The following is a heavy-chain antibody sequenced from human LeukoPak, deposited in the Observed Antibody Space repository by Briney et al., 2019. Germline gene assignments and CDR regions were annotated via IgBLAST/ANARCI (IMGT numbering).Heavy chain of an antibody. D-gene: IGHD3-10*01. CDR3: ARDIGIESMVRGLIIISDYMDV. Sequence: SETLSLTCTVSGGSISSSSYYWGWIRQPPGKGLEWIGSIYYSGSTYYNPSLKSRVTISVDTSKNQFSLKLSSVTAADTAVYYCARDIGIESMVRGLIIISDYMDVWGKGTTVTVSS. V-gene: IGHV4-39*07. CDR1: GGSISSSSYY. CDR2: IYYSGST. J-gene: IGHJ6*03.